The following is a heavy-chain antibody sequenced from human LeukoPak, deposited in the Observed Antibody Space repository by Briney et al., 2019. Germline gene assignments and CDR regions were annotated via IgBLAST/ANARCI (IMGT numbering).Heavy chain of an antibody. Sequence: GGSLRLSCAASGFIFSSCAMTWVRQVRGRGLEWVSSVSGSGVRTSYADSVKGRFTISRDNSKNPLYLQMNSLRAEDTAVYYCADWNRDFDYWGQGTLVTVSS. J-gene: IGHJ4*02. CDR2: VSGSGVRT. V-gene: IGHV3-23*01. D-gene: IGHD1/OR15-1a*01. CDR3: ADWNRDFDY. CDR1: GFIFSSCA.